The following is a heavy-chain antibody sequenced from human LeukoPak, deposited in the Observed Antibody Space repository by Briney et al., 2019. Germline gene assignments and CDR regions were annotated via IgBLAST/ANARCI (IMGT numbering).Heavy chain of an antibody. V-gene: IGHV4-61*01. J-gene: IGHJ5*02. CDR2: IYNSGGT. D-gene: IGHD1-26*01. CDR3: ARGSLRRNWFDP. Sequence: SETLSLTCTVSGGSVSNNNYYWSWIRQPPGKGLEWIGYIYNSGGTNYNPSLKSRVTISVDTSKNQFSLKLSSVTAADTAVYYCARGSLRRNWFDPWGQGTLVTVSS. CDR1: GGSVSNNNYY.